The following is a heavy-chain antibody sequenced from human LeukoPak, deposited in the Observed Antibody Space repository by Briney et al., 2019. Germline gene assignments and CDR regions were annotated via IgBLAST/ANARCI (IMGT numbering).Heavy chain of an antibody. CDR1: GFIFNNYW. CDR3: ARDPGFSSFDY. J-gene: IGHJ4*02. D-gene: IGHD6-13*01. Sequence: GGSLRLSCAASGFIFNNYWMTWVRQTSGKGLEVVANLNRDGSVKNYIDSVRGRFTISRDNADYSLDLQMNSLRAEDPAVYYCARDPGFSSFDYWGQGALVIVSS. V-gene: IGHV3-7*01. CDR2: LNRDGSVK.